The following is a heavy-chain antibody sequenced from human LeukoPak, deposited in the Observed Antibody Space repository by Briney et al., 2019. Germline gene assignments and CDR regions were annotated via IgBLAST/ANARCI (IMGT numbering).Heavy chain of an antibody. D-gene: IGHD2-2*02. Sequence: SGTLSLTCAVSGGSISSSNWWSWVRQPPGKGLEWIGEIYHSGSTNYNPSLKSRVTISVDKSKNQFSLKLSSVTAADTAVYYCARYLIVVVPTTIHRFDPWGQRTLVTVSS. J-gene: IGHJ5*02. CDR3: ARYLIVVVPTTIHRFDP. V-gene: IGHV4-4*02. CDR2: IYHSGST. CDR1: GGSISSSNW.